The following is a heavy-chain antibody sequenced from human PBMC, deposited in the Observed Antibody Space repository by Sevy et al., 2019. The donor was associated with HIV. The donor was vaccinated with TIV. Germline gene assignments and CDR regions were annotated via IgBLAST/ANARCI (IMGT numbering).Heavy chain of an antibody. J-gene: IGHJ4*02. CDR1: GFSFSDYA. Sequence: GGCLRLSCAASGFSFSDYAMSWVCQAPGKGLERVSSMSGSGGRTYYADSVKGRFTISRDNSKNTLYLQMNSLRAGDTAVYYCSKDEDLEMPTVFDYWGQGTLVPVSS. V-gene: IGHV3-23*01. D-gene: IGHD4-4*01. CDR2: MSGSGGRT. CDR3: SKDEDLEMPTVFDY.